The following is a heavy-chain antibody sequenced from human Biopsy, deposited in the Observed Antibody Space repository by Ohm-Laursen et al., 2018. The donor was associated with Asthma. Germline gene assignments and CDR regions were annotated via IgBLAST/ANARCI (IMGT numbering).Heavy chain of an antibody. CDR3: ARSELPSYYYYYGMDV. D-gene: IGHD1-26*01. Sequence: ASVKVSCKASGDSFSNYAINWVRQAPGQGLEWMGWISPFTGDTHFGQKFQGRVTMTTDTSTDTAYMELRSLRSDDTAVYYCARSELPSYYYYYGMDVWGQGTTVTVSS. CDR2: ISPFTGDT. CDR1: GDSFSNYA. J-gene: IGHJ6*02. V-gene: IGHV1-18*01.